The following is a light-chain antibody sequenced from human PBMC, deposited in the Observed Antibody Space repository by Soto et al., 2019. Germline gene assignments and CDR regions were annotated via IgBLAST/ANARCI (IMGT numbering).Light chain of an antibody. CDR3: QQYGSPPEYT. J-gene: IGKJ2*01. Sequence: EIVLTQSPGTLSLSPGERATLSCRASQSVSSSYLAWYQQKPDQAPRLLIYGASSRATGIPDRFSGSGSGTDFTLTISRLEPEDFAVYYCQQYGSPPEYTFGQGTKLQIK. CDR1: QSVSSSY. V-gene: IGKV3-20*01. CDR2: GAS.